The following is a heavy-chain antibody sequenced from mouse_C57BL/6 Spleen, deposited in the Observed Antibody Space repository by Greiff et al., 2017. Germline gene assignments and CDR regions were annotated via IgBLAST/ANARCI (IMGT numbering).Heavy chain of an antibody. J-gene: IGHJ1*03. CDR2: IDPETGGT. V-gene: IGHV1-15*01. D-gene: IGHD1-1*01. Sequence: VQLQQSGAELVRPGASVTLSCKASGYTFTDYEMHWVKQTPVHGLEWIGAIDPETGGTAYNQKFKSKAILTADTSSSTAYMELRSLTSEDSAVYYCTRGGFTTGYVDVWGTGTTVTVSS. CDR3: TRGGFTTGYVDV. CDR1: GYTFTDYE.